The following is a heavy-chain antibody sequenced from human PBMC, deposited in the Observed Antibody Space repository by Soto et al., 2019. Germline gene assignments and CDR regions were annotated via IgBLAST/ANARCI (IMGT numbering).Heavy chain of an antibody. Sequence: EVQLVETGGGLIQPGGSLRLSCAASGFTVSSNYMSWVRQAPGKGLEWVSVIYSGGSTYYADSVKGRFTISRDNSKNTLYLQMNSLRAEDTAVYYCARHPLGTYYGSGSYYKVSYYYYGMDVWGQGTTVTVSS. V-gene: IGHV3-53*02. CDR2: IYSGGST. CDR1: GFTVSSNY. J-gene: IGHJ6*02. CDR3: ARHPLGTYYGSGSYYKVSYYYYGMDV. D-gene: IGHD3-10*01.